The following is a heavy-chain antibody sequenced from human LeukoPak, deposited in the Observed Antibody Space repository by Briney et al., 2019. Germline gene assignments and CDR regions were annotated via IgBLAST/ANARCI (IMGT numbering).Heavy chain of an antibody. CDR2: ISYDGSNK. CDR3: AKDSSGWYFDY. Sequence: PGGSLRLSCAASGFTFSSYGMHWVRQAPGKGLEWVAVISYDGSNKYYADSVKGRFTISRDNSKNTLYLRMNSLRAEDTAVYYCAKDSSGWYFDYWGQGTLVTVSS. V-gene: IGHV3-30*18. J-gene: IGHJ4*02. CDR1: GFTFSSYG. D-gene: IGHD6-19*01.